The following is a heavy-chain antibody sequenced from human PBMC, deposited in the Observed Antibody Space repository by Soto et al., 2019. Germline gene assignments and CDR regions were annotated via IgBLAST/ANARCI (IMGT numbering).Heavy chain of an antibody. CDR3: SKSPRGEMATD. Sequence: QVQLVQSGGEVKKPGASVTVSCKASGYTFINYHITWVRQAPGQGLEWMAWINTYNGMTDYAQRFQGRVTMTTDTSTSTAYKEQRNLGSDDTTVYFCSKSPRGEMATDWGQGTLVTVSS. D-gene: IGHD5-12*01. J-gene: IGHJ4*02. V-gene: IGHV1-18*01. CDR1: GYTFINYH. CDR2: INTYNGMT.